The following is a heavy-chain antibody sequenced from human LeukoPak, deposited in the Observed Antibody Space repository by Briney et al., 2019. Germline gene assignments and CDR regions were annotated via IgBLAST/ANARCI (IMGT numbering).Heavy chain of an antibody. J-gene: IGHJ4*02. CDR1: GFTFSSYW. V-gene: IGHV4-34*01. CDR3: AKVGQWLD. Sequence: GSLRLSCAASGFTFSSYWMTWVRQAPGKGLEWIADIDHIGNTKYNPSLKSRVTLSVDTSKRQFSLKMNSVTAADSAIYYCAKVGQWLDWGRGTLVTVSS. D-gene: IGHD6-19*01. CDR2: IDHIGNT.